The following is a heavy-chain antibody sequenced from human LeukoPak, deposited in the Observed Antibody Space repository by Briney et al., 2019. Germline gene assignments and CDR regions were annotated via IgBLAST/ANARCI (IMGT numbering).Heavy chain of an antibody. CDR2: ISGSGGST. CDR3: AKGLSSSSWPPFDY. Sequence: PGGSLRLSCAASGFTFRSYAMSWVRQAPGKGLEWVSAISGSGGSTYYADSVKGRFTISRDNSKNTLYLQMNSLRAEDTAVYYCAKGLSSSSWPPFDYWGQGTLVTVSS. J-gene: IGHJ4*02. CDR1: GFTFRSYA. V-gene: IGHV3-23*01. D-gene: IGHD6-13*01.